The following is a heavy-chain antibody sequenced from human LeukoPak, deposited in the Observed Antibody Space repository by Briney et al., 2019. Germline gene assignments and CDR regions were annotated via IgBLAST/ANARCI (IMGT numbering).Heavy chain of an antibody. Sequence: KSSETLSLTCAVSGGPISSGGYSWSWIRQPPGKGLEWIGYIYHSGSTYYNPSLKSRVTISVDRSKNQFSLKLSSVTAADTAVYYCARDSSGYLDWGQGTLVTVSS. J-gene: IGHJ4*02. V-gene: IGHV4-30-2*01. CDR3: ARDSSGYLD. CDR1: GGPISSGGYS. D-gene: IGHD3-22*01. CDR2: IYHSGST.